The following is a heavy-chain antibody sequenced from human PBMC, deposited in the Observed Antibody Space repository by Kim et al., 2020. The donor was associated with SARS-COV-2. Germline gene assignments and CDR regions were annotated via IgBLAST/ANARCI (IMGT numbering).Heavy chain of an antibody. V-gene: IGHV3-7*03. D-gene: IGHD2-21*02. CDR3: ASELFPFQPLWAIVVVTGPGAFDI. CDR1: GFTFSSYW. J-gene: IGHJ3*02. Sequence: GGSLRLSCAASGFTFSSYWMSWVRQAPGKGLEWVANIKQDGSEKYYVDSVKGRFTISRDNAKNSLYLQMNSLRAEDTAVYYCASELFPFQPLWAIVVVTGPGAFDIWGQGTMVTVSS. CDR2: IKQDGSEK.